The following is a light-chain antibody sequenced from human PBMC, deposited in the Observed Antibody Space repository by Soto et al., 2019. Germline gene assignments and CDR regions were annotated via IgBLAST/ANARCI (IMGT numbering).Light chain of an antibody. CDR1: SSDVGRYNY. V-gene: IGLV2-14*01. J-gene: IGLJ3*02. Sequence: QSVLTQPASVSGSPGQSITISCTGTSSDVGRYNYVSWYQQHPGKAPKLMIFEVTDRPSGVSDRFSGSKSGNTASLTISGLQAEDEADYFCSSYAGSNTWVFGGGTQLTVL. CDR3: SSYAGSNTWV. CDR2: EVT.